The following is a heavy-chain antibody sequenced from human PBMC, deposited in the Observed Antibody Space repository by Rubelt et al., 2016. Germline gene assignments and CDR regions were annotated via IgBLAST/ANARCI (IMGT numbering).Heavy chain of an antibody. D-gene: IGHD6-13*01. CDR1: GGSISSSSYY. V-gene: IGHV4-39*07. Sequence: QLQLQESGPGLVKPSETLSLTCTVSGGSISSSSYYWGWIRQPPGKGLEWIGSIYHSGSTYYNPSLKRGGTISVDTSKDQFSMKLSSVTAADTAVYYCARDGPWYSSSWYSHFDYWGQGTLVTVSS. J-gene: IGHJ4*02. CDR2: IYHSGST. CDR3: ARDGPWYSSSWYSHFDY.